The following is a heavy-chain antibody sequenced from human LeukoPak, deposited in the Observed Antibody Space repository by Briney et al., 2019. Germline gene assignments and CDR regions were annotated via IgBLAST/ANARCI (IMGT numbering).Heavy chain of an antibody. V-gene: IGHV4-34*01. CDR1: GGSFSGYY. Sequence: SETLSLTCAVYGGSFSGYYWSWIRQPPGKGLEWIGEINHSGSTNYNPSLKSRVTISVDTSKSQFSLELSSVTAADTAVYYCARAIVVVPAADDYYYYYMDVWGKGTTVTVSS. J-gene: IGHJ6*03. CDR2: INHSGST. CDR3: ARAIVVVPAADDYYYYYMDV. D-gene: IGHD2-2*01.